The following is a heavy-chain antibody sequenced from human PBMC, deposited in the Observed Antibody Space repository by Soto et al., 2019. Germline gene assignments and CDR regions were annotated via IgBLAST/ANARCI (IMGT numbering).Heavy chain of an antibody. Sequence: SVKVSCKASGGTFGSYAISWVRQAPGQGLEWMGGIIPIFGTANYAQKFQGRVTITADESTSTAYMELSSLRSEDTAVYYCARGSSSGSYYNHYYYYGMDVWGQGTTVTVSS. V-gene: IGHV1-69*13. CDR3: ARGSSSGSYYNHYYYYGMDV. D-gene: IGHD1-26*01. J-gene: IGHJ6*02. CDR1: GGTFGSYA. CDR2: IIPIFGTA.